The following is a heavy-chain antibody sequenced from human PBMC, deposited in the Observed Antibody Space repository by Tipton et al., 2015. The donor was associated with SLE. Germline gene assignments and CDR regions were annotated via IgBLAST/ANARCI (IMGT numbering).Heavy chain of an antibody. Sequence: TLSLTCSVSGGSISSGGYYWSWVRQLPGKGLEWIGYIYYSGNTYYNPSLKSRVIISVDASKNQFSLKLSSVTAADTAVYYCAGPIRQDGFDIWGQGTMVTVSS. D-gene: IGHD2-21*01. J-gene: IGHJ3*02. CDR3: AGPIRQDGFDI. CDR2: IYYSGNT. V-gene: IGHV4-31*03. CDR1: GGSISSGGYY.